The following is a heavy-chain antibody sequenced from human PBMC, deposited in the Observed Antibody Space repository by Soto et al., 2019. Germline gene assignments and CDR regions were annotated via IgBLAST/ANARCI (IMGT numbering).Heavy chain of an antibody. CDR3: TSPFRRGPYGSGSYVAYYYYMDV. CDR2: IRSKANSYAT. Sequence: VQLVESGGGLVQPGGSLKLSCAASGFTFSGSAMHWVRQASGKGLEWVGRIRSKANSYATAYAASVKGRFTISRDDSKNTAYLQMNSLKTEDTAVYYCTSPFRRGPYGSGSYVAYYYYMDVWGKGTTVTVSS. CDR1: GFTFSGSA. J-gene: IGHJ6*03. D-gene: IGHD3-10*01. V-gene: IGHV3-73*01.